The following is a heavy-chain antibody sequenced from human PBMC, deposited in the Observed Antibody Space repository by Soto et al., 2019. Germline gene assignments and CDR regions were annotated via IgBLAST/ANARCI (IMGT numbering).Heavy chain of an antibody. D-gene: IGHD3-3*01. CDR2: INHSGST. J-gene: IGHJ5*02. Sequence: PSETLSLTSAVYGGHFSGYYWSWIRQPPGTGLEWIGEINHSGSTNYNPSLKSRVTISVDTSKNQFSLKLSSVTAADTAVYYCARGRFSPYDFWSGYPTGANWFDPWGQGTLVTVSS. V-gene: IGHV4-34*01. CDR3: ARGRFSPYDFWSGYPTGANWFDP. CDR1: GGHFSGYY.